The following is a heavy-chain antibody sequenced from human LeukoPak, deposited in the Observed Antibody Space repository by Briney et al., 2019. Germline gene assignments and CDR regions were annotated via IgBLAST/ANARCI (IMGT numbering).Heavy chain of an antibody. CDR3: AGAAVPAAAY. J-gene: IGHJ4*02. CDR1: GFTLSSYG. D-gene: IGHD2-2*01. V-gene: IGHV3-33*01. Sequence: GGSLRLSCTVSGFTLSSYGMHWVRQATGKGLEWVAVIWSDGSNKYYAGSVKGRFTISRDNSKNTLYLQMNSLRAEDTAVYYCAGAAVPAAAYWGQGTLVTVSS. CDR2: IWSDGSNK.